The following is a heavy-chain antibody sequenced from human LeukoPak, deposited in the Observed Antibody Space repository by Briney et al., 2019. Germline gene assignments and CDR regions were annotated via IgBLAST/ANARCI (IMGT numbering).Heavy chain of an antibody. Sequence: SETLSLTCTVSGGSISSYYWGWIRQPPGKGLEWIGSIYYSGSTYYNPSLKSRVTISVDTSKNQFSLKLSSVTAADTAVYYCVRLLRAAMAFDYWGQGTLVTVSS. CDR1: GGSISSYY. CDR3: VRLLRAAMAFDY. J-gene: IGHJ4*02. D-gene: IGHD5-18*01. V-gene: IGHV4-39*01. CDR2: IYYSGST.